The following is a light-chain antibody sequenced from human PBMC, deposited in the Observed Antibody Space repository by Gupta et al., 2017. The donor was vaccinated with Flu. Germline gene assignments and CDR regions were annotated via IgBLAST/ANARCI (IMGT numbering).Light chain of an antibody. Sequence: DIQMTQSPSSLSASVGDRVTITCQASQDISYSLNWYQQKTGKAPTLLIYDASNLETGVPSRFSGSGSGTYFTFTISTLQPEDFATYYCQQYDNLVTFGGGTKVEIK. CDR2: DAS. J-gene: IGKJ4*01. CDR1: QDISYS. V-gene: IGKV1-33*01. CDR3: QQYDNLVT.